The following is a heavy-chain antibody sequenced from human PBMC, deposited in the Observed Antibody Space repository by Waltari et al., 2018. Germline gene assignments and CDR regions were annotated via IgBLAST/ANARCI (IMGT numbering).Heavy chain of an antibody. CDR2: ISSTSTTI. CDR1: GFIFNIYR. D-gene: IGHD4-17*01. V-gene: IGHV3-48*04. CDR3: ARGTTVTTATPFDY. Sequence: DVQLVESGCGLVHPGGLVTPSSATSGFIFNIYRMNWVRQAPGKGLEWVSFISSTSTTIYYADSEKGRFTISRDNAKNSLLLQMNSLRAEDTAVYYCARGTTVTTATPFDYWGQGTLVTVSS. J-gene: IGHJ4*02.